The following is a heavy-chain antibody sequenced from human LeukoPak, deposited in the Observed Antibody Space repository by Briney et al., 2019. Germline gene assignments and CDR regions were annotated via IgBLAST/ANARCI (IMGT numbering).Heavy chain of an antibody. J-gene: IGHJ4*02. CDR1: GFTFDDYG. CDR3: ARGRDYGGNSPGFGGY. V-gene: IGHV3-20*04. Sequence: GGSLRLSCAASGFTFDDYGMSWVRQAPGKGLEWVSGINWNGGSTGYADSVKGRFTISRDNAKNSLYLQMNSLRAEDTALYYCARGRDYGGNSPGFGGYWGQGTLVTVSS. CDR2: INWNGGST. D-gene: IGHD4-23*01.